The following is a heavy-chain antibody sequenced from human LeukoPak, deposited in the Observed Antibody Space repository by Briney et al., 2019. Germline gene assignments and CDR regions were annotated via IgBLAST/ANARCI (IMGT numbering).Heavy chain of an antibody. CDR2: IPYDGGKK. D-gene: IGHD2-2*01. V-gene: IGHV3-30*03. J-gene: IGHJ4*02. CDR1: GFTFSSYG. Sequence: PGGSLRLSCAASGFTFSSYGMHWVRQAPGKGLEWVAIIPYDGGKKYYADSVEGRFTISRDNSKNALYLQMNSLRAEDTAVYYCARPPPSCSSTSCYQHYWGQGTLVTVSS. CDR3: ARPPPSCSSTSCYQHY.